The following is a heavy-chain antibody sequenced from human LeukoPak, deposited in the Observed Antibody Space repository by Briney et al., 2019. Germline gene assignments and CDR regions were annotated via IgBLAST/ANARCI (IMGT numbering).Heavy chain of an antibody. J-gene: IGHJ4*02. Sequence: GESLQTSCKASGSSFTTYWIGWVRQMPGKGLEWMRIIYPGDSDTRYSPSFQGQVTVSVDKSITTAYLHWSSLKASDTAMYYCARREYCSTTSCSACFDYWGKGTLVTVSS. CDR2: IYPGDSDT. V-gene: IGHV5-51*01. CDR1: GSSFTTYW. CDR3: ARREYCSTTSCSACFDY. D-gene: IGHD2-2*01.